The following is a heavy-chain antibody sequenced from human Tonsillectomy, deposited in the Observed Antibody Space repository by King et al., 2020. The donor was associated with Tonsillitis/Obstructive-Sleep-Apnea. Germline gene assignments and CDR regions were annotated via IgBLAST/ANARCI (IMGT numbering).Heavy chain of an antibody. CDR3: ATYRTPYDILPVPDS. CDR2: ISYEGSYK. Sequence: VQLVESGGGVVQPGRSLRLSCTASGFIFSSYAINWVRQVPGKGLEWVAIISYEGSYKYYGDSVKGRFTISRDNSKNTLYLQMNSLRAEDTAFYFCATYRTPYDILPVPDSWGQGTLVTVSS. J-gene: IGHJ4*02. CDR1: GFIFSSYA. V-gene: IGHV3-30*04. D-gene: IGHD3-9*01.